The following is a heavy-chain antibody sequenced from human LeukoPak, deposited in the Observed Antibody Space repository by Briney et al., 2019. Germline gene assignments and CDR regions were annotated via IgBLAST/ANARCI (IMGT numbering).Heavy chain of an antibody. Sequence: ASVKVSCKASGYTFTGYYMHWVRQAPGQGLEWMGWINPNSGGTNYAQKFQGRVTMTRDTSISTAYMELSRLRSDDTAVYYCAAHTVTHHFSFDYWGQGTLVTVSS. J-gene: IGHJ4*02. CDR2: INPNSGGT. D-gene: IGHD4-17*01. CDR3: AAHTVTHHFSFDY. CDR1: GYTFTGYY. V-gene: IGHV1-2*02.